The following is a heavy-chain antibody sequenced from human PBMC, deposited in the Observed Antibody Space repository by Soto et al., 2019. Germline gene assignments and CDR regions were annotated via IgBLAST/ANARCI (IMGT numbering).Heavy chain of an antibody. CDR2: IYYSGST. V-gene: IGHV4-59*12. CDR3: GRGPSVFSSSWYVNY. D-gene: IGHD6-13*01. Sequence: SETLSLTCTVSGGSISSYYWSWIRQPPGKGLELIGYIYYSGSTNYNPSLKSRVTISVDTSKNQFSLKLSSVTAADTAVYYCGRGPSVFSSSWYVNYWGQGTLVTVSS. CDR1: GGSISSYY. J-gene: IGHJ4*02.